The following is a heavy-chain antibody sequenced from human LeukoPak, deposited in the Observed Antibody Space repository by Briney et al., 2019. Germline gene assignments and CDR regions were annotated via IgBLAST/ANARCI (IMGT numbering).Heavy chain of an antibody. J-gene: IGHJ6*03. CDR1: GFIVSSSY. Sequence: PGGSLRLSCAASGFIVSSSYINWVRQAPGKGLEWVSVIYSGGHTYYTDSVKGRFTISRDNSNDTLYLYMNSLRPDDTAVYYCARSTRDGYNLYHYYYMDVWGKGTTVTVSS. CDR2: IYSGGHT. D-gene: IGHD5-24*01. CDR3: ARSTRDGYNLYHYYYMDV. V-gene: IGHV3-53*01.